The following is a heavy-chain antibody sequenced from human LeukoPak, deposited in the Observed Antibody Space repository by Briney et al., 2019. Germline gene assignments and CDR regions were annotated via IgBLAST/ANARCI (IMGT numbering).Heavy chain of an antibody. CDR3: ATGSGWYSDSFDI. CDR2: LYYSGGT. CDR1: GGSIRSYY. V-gene: IGHV4-59*08. J-gene: IGHJ3*02. Sequence: SETLSLTCSVSGGSIRSYYWSWIRQPPGKGLERIGYLYYSGGTNYNPSLKSRVTISVDTSRNQFSLKLSSVTAADTAVYYCATGSGWYSDSFDIWGQGTMVTVSS. D-gene: IGHD6-19*01.